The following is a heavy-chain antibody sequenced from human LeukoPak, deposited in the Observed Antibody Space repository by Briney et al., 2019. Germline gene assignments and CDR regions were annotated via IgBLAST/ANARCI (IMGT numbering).Heavy chain of an antibody. CDR2: ISGSGGST. D-gene: IGHD2-21*02. V-gene: IGHV3-23*01. CDR1: GFTFSSYA. Sequence: GGSLRLSCAASGFTFSSYAMSWVRQAPGKGLEWVSAISGSGGSTYYADSVKGRFTISRDNSKNTLYLQMNSLRAEDTAVYYCARDSILPSDVYGMDVWGQGTTVTVSS. J-gene: IGHJ6*02. CDR3: ARDSILPSDVYGMDV.